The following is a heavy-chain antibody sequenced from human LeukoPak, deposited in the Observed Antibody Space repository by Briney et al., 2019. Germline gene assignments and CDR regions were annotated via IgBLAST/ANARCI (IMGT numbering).Heavy chain of an antibody. CDR1: GFTFNSYA. Sequence: GGSLRLSCAASGFTFNSYAMSWVRQAPGKGLEWVSAISGSGGSTYYADSVKGRFTISRDNSKNTLYLQMNSLRAEDTAVYYCARNGGSSWSHYYYYMDVWGKGTTVTVSS. CDR2: ISGSGGST. J-gene: IGHJ6*03. V-gene: IGHV3-23*01. D-gene: IGHD6-13*01. CDR3: ARNGGSSWSHYYYYMDV.